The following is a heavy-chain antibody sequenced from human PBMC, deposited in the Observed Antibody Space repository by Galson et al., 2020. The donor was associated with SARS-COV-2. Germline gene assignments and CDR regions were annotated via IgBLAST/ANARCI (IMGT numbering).Heavy chain of an antibody. D-gene: IGHD2-2*02. Sequence: GESLKISCAASGFTFSSYGMHWVRQAPGKGLEWVAVISYDGSNKYYADSVKGRFTISRDNSKNTLYLQMNSLRAEDTAVYYCAKVQDIVVVPAAIGEWRFDPWGQGTLVTVSS. V-gene: IGHV3-30*18. CDR3: AKVQDIVVVPAAIGEWRFDP. J-gene: IGHJ5*02. CDR2: ISYDGSNK. CDR1: GFTFSSYG.